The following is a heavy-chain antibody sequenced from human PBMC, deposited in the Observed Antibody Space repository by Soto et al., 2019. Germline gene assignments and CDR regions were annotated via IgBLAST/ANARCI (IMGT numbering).Heavy chain of an antibody. Sequence: GGSLRLSCAASGFTFDDYAMHWVRQAPGKGLEWVSGISWNSGSIGYADSVKGRFTISRDNAKNSLYLQMNSLRAEDTALYYCAKASRIAARPRAFDIWGQGTMVTVSS. CDR1: GFTFDDYA. CDR3: AKASRIAARPRAFDI. V-gene: IGHV3-9*01. J-gene: IGHJ3*02. D-gene: IGHD6-6*01. CDR2: ISWNSGSI.